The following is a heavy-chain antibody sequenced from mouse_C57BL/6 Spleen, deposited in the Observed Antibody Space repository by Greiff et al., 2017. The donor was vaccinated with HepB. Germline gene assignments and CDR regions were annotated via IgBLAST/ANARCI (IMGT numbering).Heavy chain of an antibody. CDR2: ISSGSSTI. Sequence: EVQLVESGGGLVKPGGSLKLSCAASGFTFSDYGMHWVRQAPEKGLEWVAYISSGSSTIYYADTVKGRFTISRDNAKNTLFLQMTSLRSEDTAMYYCARGITTASFAYWGQGTLVTVSA. CDR1: GFTFSDYG. J-gene: IGHJ3*01. D-gene: IGHD1-1*01. V-gene: IGHV5-17*01. CDR3: ARGITTASFAY.